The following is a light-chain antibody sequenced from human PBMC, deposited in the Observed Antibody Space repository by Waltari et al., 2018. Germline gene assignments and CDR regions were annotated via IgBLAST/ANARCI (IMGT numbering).Light chain of an antibody. CDR3: QQFVRSPQYT. V-gene: IGKV3-20*01. CDR2: GAS. CDR1: QSVNNNY. J-gene: IGKJ2*01. Sequence: EIVLTQSPGTLSLSPGERATLSCRASQSVNNNYLAWYQQKPGQAPRLLLDGASSRATGIPDSFSGSGSGTDFTLTISRLEPEDFAVYYCQQFVRSPQYTFGQGTKLEIK.